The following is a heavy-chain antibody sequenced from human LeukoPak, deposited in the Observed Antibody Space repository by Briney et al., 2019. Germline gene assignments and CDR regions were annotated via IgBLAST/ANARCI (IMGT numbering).Heavy chain of an antibody. CDR1: GFTFSTFA. J-gene: IGHJ5*02. D-gene: IGHD3-22*01. CDR2: ISGSGGST. CDR3: AKGRPFYFERSEGNWLDP. V-gene: IGHV3-23*01. Sequence: PGGSLRLSCAASGFTFSTFAMSWVRQAPGKGLEWVSTISGSGGSTYYSDSVKGRFTISRDNSKNTLSLQMNSLRAEDTAVYYCAKGRPFYFERSEGNWLDPWGQGTLVTVSS.